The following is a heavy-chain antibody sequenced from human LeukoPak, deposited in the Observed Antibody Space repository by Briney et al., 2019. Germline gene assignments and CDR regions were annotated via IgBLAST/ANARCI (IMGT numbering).Heavy chain of an antibody. CDR1: GFTFSSYW. J-gene: IGHJ4*02. CDR2: ITSDGTST. D-gene: IGHD1-1*01. Sequence: GGSLRLSCAASGFTFSSYWMYWVRQAPGMGLVWVSRITSDGTSTSYADSVKGRFTISRDNAENTLYLQMNSLRAEDTAVYFCIRPWNYWGQGALVTVSS. CDR3: IRPWNY. V-gene: IGHV3-74*01.